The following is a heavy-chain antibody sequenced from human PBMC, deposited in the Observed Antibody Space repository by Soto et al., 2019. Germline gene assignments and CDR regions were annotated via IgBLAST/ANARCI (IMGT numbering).Heavy chain of an antibody. D-gene: IGHD6-6*01. CDR2: IIPIFGTA. J-gene: IGHJ2*01. CDR1: GGTFSSYA. V-gene: IGHV1-69*01. CDR3: ARERGVVYSSSYNKGWDFDL. Sequence: QVQLVQSGAEVKKPGSSVKVSCTASGGTFSSYAISWVRQAPGQGLEWMGGIIPIFGTANYAQKFQGRVTITADESTSTAYMELSSLRSEDTAVYYCARERGVVYSSSYNKGWDFDLWGRGTLVTVSS.